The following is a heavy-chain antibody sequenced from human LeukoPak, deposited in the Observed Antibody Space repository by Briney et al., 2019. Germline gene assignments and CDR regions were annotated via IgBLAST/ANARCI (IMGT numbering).Heavy chain of an antibody. CDR3: ARTSSSGWSFFDF. J-gene: IGHJ4*02. Sequence: SETLSLTCTVSGGSISSYYWSWIRQPPGKGLEWIGYIYSSGSTNYNPSLKSRITMSVDTSKNQFSLKLSSVTAADTAVYYCARTSSSGWSFFDFWGQGTLVTVSS. V-gene: IGHV4-59*01. CDR2: IYSSGST. CDR1: GGSISSYY. D-gene: IGHD6-19*01.